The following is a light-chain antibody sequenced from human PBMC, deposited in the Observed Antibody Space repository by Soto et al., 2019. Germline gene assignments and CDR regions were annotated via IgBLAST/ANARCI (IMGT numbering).Light chain of an antibody. CDR3: NQYGSXPGT. CDR1: QSVANNA. J-gene: IGKJ5*01. Sequence: DIVLTQSPGTLSLSPGEIATLSCRAIQSVANNALSWYQQKGGQAPMLLINDASSRDTGIPDRFSGSGSGTDFTLTISRLEPEDFALYYFNQYGSXPGTCGQWTRLXI. V-gene: IGKV3-20*01. CDR2: DAS.